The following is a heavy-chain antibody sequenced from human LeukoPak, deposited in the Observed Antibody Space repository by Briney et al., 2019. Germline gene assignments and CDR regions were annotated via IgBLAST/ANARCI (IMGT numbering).Heavy chain of an antibody. V-gene: IGHV3-30-3*01. Sequence: PGGSLRLSCAASGFTFSSYAMHWVRQAPGKGLEWVAVISYDGSNKYYADSVKGRFTISRDNSKNTLYLQMNSLRAEDTAVYYCARDFSGWGRGDYWGQGTLVTVSS. CDR1: GFTFSSYA. D-gene: IGHD6-19*01. CDR3: ARDFSGWGRGDY. J-gene: IGHJ4*02. CDR2: ISYDGSNK.